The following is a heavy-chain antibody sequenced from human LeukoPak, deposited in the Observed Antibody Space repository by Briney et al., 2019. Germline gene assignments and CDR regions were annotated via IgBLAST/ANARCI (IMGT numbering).Heavy chain of an antibody. V-gene: IGHV1-8*03. Sequence: ASVKVSCKASAYTFSNYDIHWVRQATGQGLEWMGWIDPNSGNTGYAQEFQGRVTITWDTSITTAYMELSSLRSEDTAVYYCARGHGSGTYYNVWVDPWGQGTLVTVSS. CDR3: ARGHGSGTYYNVWVDP. CDR1: AYTFSNYD. CDR2: IDPNSGNT. D-gene: IGHD3-10*01. J-gene: IGHJ5*02.